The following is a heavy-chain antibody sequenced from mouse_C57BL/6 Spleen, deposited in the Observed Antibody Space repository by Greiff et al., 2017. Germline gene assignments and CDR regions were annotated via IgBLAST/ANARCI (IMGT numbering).Heavy chain of an antibody. CDR1: GYTFTSYW. Sequence: QVQLKQPGAELVRPGTSVKLSCKASGYTFTSYWMHWVKQRPGQGLEWIGVIDPSDSYTNYNQKFKGKATLTVDTSSSTAYMQLSSLTSEDSAVYYCARQGGYAMDYWGQGTSVTVSS. CDR2: IDPSDSYT. CDR3: ARQGGYAMDY. V-gene: IGHV1-59*01. D-gene: IGHD1-1*02. J-gene: IGHJ4*01.